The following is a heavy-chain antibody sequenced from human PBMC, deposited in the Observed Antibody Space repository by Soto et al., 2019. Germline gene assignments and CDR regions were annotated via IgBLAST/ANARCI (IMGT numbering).Heavy chain of an antibody. CDR3: ARVTYYYDSSGYPDYFDY. J-gene: IGHJ4*02. D-gene: IGHD3-22*01. CDR2: ISSSGTTI. Sequence: PGGSLRLSCAASGFTFSDYYMSWIRQAPGKGLQWVSYISSSGTTIYYADSVKGRFTISRDNAKNSLYLQMNSLRAEDTAVYYCARVTYYYDSSGYPDYFDYWGQGTLVTVSS. CDR1: GFTFSDYY. V-gene: IGHV3-11*01.